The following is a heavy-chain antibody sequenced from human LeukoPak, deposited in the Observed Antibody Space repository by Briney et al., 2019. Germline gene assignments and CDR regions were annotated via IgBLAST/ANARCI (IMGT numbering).Heavy chain of an antibody. J-gene: IGHJ4*02. CDR2: IYYSGSI. CDR3: ARAASDYDILTGYIPAPFDY. D-gene: IGHD3-9*01. Sequence: SQTLSLTCTVSGGSISSSYWSWIRQPPGKGLEWIGYIYYSGSINYNPSLKSRVTISVDTSKNQFSLKLSSVTAADTAVYYCARAASDYDILTGYIPAPFDYWGQGTLVTVSS. V-gene: IGHV4-59*01. CDR1: GGSISSSY.